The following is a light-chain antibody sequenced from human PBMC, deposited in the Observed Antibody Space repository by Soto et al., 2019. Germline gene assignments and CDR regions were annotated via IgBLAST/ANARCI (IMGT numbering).Light chain of an antibody. CDR3: SSYAGSNNVV. Sequence: QSVLSQPPSASGSPGQSVTISCTGTSSDVGGYNYVSWYQQHPGKAPKLMIYEVSKRPSGVPDRFSGSKSGNTASLTVSGLQAEDDSDYYCSSYAGSNNVVFGGGTKVPS. J-gene: IGLJ2*01. CDR1: SSDVGGYNY. CDR2: EVS. V-gene: IGLV2-8*01.